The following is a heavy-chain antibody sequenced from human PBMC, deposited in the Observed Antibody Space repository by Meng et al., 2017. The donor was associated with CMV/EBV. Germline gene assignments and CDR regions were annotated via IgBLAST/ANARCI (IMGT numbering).Heavy chain of an antibody. D-gene: IGHD4-17*01. J-gene: IGHJ4*02. CDR1: GGSISSSSYY. CDR3: ARDPNGDYVGGDY. Sequence: SETLSLTCTVSGGSISSSSYYWGWIRQSPGKGLEWIGSIYYSGSTYYNPSLKSRVTISVDTSKNQFSLKLSSVTAADTAVYYCARDPNGDYVGGDYWGQGTLVTVSS. V-gene: IGHV4-39*07. CDR2: IYYSGST.